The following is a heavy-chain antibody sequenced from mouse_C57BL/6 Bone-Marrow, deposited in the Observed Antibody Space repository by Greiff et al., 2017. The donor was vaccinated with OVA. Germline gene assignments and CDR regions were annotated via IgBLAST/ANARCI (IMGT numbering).Heavy chain of an antibody. CDR3: ARDNWDWYFDV. CDR2: SRNKANDYTT. V-gene: IGHV7-1*01. D-gene: IGHD4-1*01. J-gene: IGHJ1*03. Sequence: EVKLVESGGGLVQSGRSLRLSCATSGFTFSDFYMEWVRQAPGKGLEWIAASRNKANDYTTEYSASVKGRFIVSRDTSQSILYLQMNALRAEDTAIYYCARDNWDWYFDVWGTETTVTVSS. CDR1: GFTFSDFY.